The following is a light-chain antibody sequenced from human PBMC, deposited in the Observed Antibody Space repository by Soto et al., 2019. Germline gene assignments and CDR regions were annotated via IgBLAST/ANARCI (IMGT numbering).Light chain of an antibody. Sequence: EIVLTRAPGTLALSPGERATLSGRAIQSISSSYLAWYQQKPGQSPSLLIHAASSSATGIPDRFSGSGSGTDCTLTISRLEPDYFAVYYSQQYGSSPITFGHGTRLEIK. J-gene: IGKJ5*01. V-gene: IGKV3-20*01. CDR2: AAS. CDR1: QSISSSY. CDR3: QQYGSSPIT.